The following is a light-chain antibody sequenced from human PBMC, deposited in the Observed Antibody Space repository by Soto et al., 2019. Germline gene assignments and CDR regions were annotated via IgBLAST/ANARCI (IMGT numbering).Light chain of an antibody. CDR1: QSISNS. CDR2: GTS. CDR3: QQSYSSSWT. J-gene: IGKJ1*01. Sequence: DIQLTQSPSSLSASVGDRVTITCRASQSISNSLNWYQQKPGKAPNLLIYGTSGLQSGVPSRFSGSGSGTGFTPTISSLQREDFATYYCQQSYSSSWTFGQGTKVDIK. V-gene: IGKV1-39*01.